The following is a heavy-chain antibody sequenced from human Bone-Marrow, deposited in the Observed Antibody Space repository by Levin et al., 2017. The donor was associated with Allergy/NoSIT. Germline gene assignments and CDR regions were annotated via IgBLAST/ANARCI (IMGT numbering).Heavy chain of an antibody. V-gene: IGHV3-15*07. Sequence: GESLKISCAASGLTVTNAWMNWVRQTPGKGLEWVARIKSKTDGGTTDYAAPVKGRFTISRDDSKNTLFLQMDSLKTEDTALYYCTTVTDDYGGYYWGQGTLVTVSS. CDR2: IKSKTDGGTT. CDR3: TTVTDDYGGYY. CDR1: GLTVTNAW. D-gene: IGHD4-23*01. J-gene: IGHJ4*01.